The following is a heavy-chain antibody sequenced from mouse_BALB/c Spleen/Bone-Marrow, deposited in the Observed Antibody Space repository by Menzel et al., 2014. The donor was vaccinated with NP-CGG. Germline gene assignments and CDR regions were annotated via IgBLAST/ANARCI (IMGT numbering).Heavy chain of an antibody. CDR2: IDPETGGT. V-gene: IGHV1-15*01. J-gene: IGHJ2*01. Sequence: LQESGAELVRPGASVTLSCKASGYTFTDYEMHWVKQTPVHGLEWIGAIDPETGGTAYNQKFKGKATLTADKSSSTAYMKLRSLTSEDSADYYCTRGGNFITTVVGGFDYWGQGTTLTVSS. D-gene: IGHD1-1*01. CDR3: TRGGNFITTVVGGFDY. CDR1: GYTFTDYE.